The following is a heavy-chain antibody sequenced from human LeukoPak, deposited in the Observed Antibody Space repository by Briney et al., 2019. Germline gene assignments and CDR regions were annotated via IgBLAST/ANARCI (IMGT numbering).Heavy chain of an antibody. D-gene: IGHD2-2*01. J-gene: IGHJ5*02. Sequence: ASVKVSCKASGYTSTGYYMHWVRQAPGQGLEWMGWINPNSGGTNYAQKFQGRVTMTRDTSISTAYMELSRLRSDDTAVYYCARDRVPGYCSSTSCSNWFDPWGQGTLVTVSS. CDR3: ARDRVPGYCSSTSCSNWFDP. V-gene: IGHV1-2*02. CDR2: INPNSGGT. CDR1: GYTSTGYY.